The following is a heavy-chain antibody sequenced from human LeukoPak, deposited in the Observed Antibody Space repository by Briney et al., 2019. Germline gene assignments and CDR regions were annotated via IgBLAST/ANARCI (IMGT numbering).Heavy chain of an antibody. CDR3: ARWVGVRDYIWGSYRYYFDY. V-gene: IGHV4-39*01. D-gene: IGHD3-16*02. CDR2: IYYSGST. CDR1: GGSISSSSYY. Sequence: SETLSLTCTVPGGSISSSSYYWGWIRRPPGKGLEWIGSIYYSGSTYYNPSLKSRVTISVDTSKNQFSLKLSSVTAADTAVYYCARWVGVRDYIWGSYRYYFDYWGQGTLVTVSS. J-gene: IGHJ4*02.